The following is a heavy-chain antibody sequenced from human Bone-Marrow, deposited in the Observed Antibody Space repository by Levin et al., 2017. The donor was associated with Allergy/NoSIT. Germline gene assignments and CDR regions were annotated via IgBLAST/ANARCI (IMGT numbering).Heavy chain of an antibody. J-gene: IGHJ5*02. V-gene: IGHV1-69*13. D-gene: IGHD6-6*01. CDR2: IIPIFGTA. CDR1: GGTFSSYA. Sequence: SVKVSCKASGGTFSSYAISWVRQAPGQGLEWMGGIIPIFGTANYAQKFQGRVTITADESTSTAYMELSSLRSEDTAVYYCARNPDFEYSSSNPTNWFDPWGQGTLVTVSS. CDR3: ARNPDFEYSSSNPTNWFDP.